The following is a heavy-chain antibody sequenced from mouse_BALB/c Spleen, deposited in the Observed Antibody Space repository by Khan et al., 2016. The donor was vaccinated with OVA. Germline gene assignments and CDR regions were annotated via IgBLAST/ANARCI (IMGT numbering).Heavy chain of an antibody. V-gene: IGHV1S137*01. CDR3: VRGGRCAY. CDR2: ISPNYGDA. CDR1: GYTFTDYA. D-gene: IGHD1-1*02. J-gene: IGHJ3*01. Sequence: QVQLQQSGAELVRPGVSVKISCKASGYTFTDYAMHWVKQRHAKSLEWIGVISPNYGDADYNQKFQGKASLTVDRSSSTVYMELARVTSEESAIXDCVRGGRCAYWGQGTLVTVSA.